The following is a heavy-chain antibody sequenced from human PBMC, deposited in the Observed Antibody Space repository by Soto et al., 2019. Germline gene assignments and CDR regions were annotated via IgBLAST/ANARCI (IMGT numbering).Heavy chain of an antibody. CDR3: AKGGSISWSHFDY. J-gene: IGHJ4*02. D-gene: IGHD6-13*01. V-gene: IGHV3-43*01. CDR2: ISWDGGST. Sequence: PGGALRLSCAASGFTFGDYTMHWVRQAPGKGLEWVSLISWDGGSTYYADSVKGRFTISRDNSKDSLYLQMNSLRTEDTALYYCAKGGSISWSHFDYWGQGTLVTVSS. CDR1: GFTFGDYT.